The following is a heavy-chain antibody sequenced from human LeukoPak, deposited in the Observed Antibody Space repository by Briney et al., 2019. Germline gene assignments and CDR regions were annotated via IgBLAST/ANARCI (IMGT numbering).Heavy chain of an antibody. V-gene: IGHV1-24*01. D-gene: IGHD3-10*01. Sequence: ASVKVPCKVSGYTLTELSMHWVRQAPGKGLEWMGGFDPEDGETIYAQKFQGRVTMTEDTSTDTAYMELSSLRSEDTAVYYCATAEGSSYGMDVWGQGTTVTVSS. CDR2: FDPEDGET. CDR1: GYTLTELS. J-gene: IGHJ6*02. CDR3: ATAEGSSYGMDV.